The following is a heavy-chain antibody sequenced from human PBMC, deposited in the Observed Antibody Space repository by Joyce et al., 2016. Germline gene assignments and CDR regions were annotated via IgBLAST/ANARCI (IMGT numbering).Heavy chain of an antibody. D-gene: IGHD3-3*01. CDR1: GGSISSGGYS. CDR3: ARRGGYYTSYYFDY. V-gene: IGHV4-30-2*01. J-gene: IGHJ4*02. Sequence: QLQLQESGSGLVKPSQTLSLSCSFSGGSISSGGYSWTWIRQPPGKGREWIGYILNSGGTYYNPSLKSRITISVDRSMNQFSRNLTSVTAADTDVYYCARRGGYYTSYYFDYWGQGTLVTVSS. CDR2: ILNSGGT.